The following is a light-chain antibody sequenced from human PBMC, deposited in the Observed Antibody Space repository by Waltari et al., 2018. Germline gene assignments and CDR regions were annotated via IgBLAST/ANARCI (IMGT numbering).Light chain of an antibody. CDR1: QSPLHSNGNIY. Sequence: DIVMIQSPVSLPVSPGEPASISCRPSQSPLHSNGNIYLDWYVQKPGQYPQLLIYSVSNRASGFPDRFSGSGSGTDFTLKISRVEAEDVGVYYCMNAVQTLTFGGGTKVGIK. J-gene: IGKJ4*01. V-gene: IGKV2-28*01. CDR2: SVS. CDR3: MNAVQTLT.